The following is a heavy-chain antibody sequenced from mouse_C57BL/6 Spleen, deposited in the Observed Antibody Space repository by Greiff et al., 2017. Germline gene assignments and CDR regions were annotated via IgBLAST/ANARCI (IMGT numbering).Heavy chain of an antibody. CDR2: ISSGSSTI. CDR3: ARRYGSSYGWFAY. CDR1: GFTFSDYG. J-gene: IGHJ3*01. V-gene: IGHV5-17*01. D-gene: IGHD1-1*01. Sequence: EVMLVESGGGLVKPGGSLKLSCAASGFTFSDYGMHWVRQAPEKGLEWVAYISSGSSTIYYADTVKGRFTISRDNAKNTLFLQMTSLRSEDTAMYYCARRYGSSYGWFAYWGQGTLVTVSA.